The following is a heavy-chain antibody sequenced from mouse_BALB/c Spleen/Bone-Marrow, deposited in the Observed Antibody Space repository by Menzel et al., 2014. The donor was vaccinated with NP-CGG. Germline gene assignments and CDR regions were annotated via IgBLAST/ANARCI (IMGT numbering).Heavy chain of an antibody. J-gene: IGHJ2*01. D-gene: IGHD2-3*01. V-gene: IGHV1S126*01. CDR2: IDPSDSET. CDR3: ARGDDGYYGDY. Sequence: VKLQESGPQLVRPGASVKISCKASGYSFXSYWMHWVKQRPGQGLEWIGMIDPSDSETRLNQKFKDKATLTVDKSSSTAYMQLSSPTSEDSAVYYCARGDDGYYGDYWGQGTTLTVSS. CDR1: GYSFXSYW.